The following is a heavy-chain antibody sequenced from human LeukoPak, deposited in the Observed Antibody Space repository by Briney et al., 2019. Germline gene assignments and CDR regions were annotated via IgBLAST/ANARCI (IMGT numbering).Heavy chain of an antibody. V-gene: IGHV3-7*01. CDR2: IKQDGSEK. J-gene: IGHJ4*02. CDR3: AKDPRDHSYGWSWRYFDY. Sequence: PGGSLRLSCVASGFTFSSRDWMTWVRQAPGKGLEWVANIKQDGSEKNYVDSVKGRFTISRDNAKNSVDLQMNSLRVEDTAVYYCAKDPRDHSYGWSWRYFDYWGQGTLVTVSS. CDR1: GFTFSSRDW. D-gene: IGHD5-18*01.